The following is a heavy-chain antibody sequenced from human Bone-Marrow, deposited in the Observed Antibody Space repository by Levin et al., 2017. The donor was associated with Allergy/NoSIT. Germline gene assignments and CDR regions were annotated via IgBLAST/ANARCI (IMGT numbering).Heavy chain of an antibody. Sequence: GESLKISCAASGFSFWHYTMNWVRQAPGKGLEWVSCISSSGDSTYYADSVKGRFTISRDNAKKSLYLQLNRLRDEDTALYYCARDPARGYYDSSGYSGDHWGQGTLVTVSS. D-gene: IGHD3-22*01. CDR2: ISSSGDST. CDR3: ARDPARGYYDSSGYSGDH. V-gene: IGHV3-48*02. CDR1: GFSFWHYT. J-gene: IGHJ4*02.